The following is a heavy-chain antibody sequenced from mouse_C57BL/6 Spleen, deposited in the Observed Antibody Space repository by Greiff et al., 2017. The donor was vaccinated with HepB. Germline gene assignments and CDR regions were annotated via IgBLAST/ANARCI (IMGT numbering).Heavy chain of an antibody. CDR1: GFTFSSYG. CDR3: ARQEERGTWFAY. V-gene: IGHV5-6*01. CDR2: ISSGGSYT. J-gene: IGHJ3*01. Sequence: EVHLVESGGDLVKPGGSLKLSCAASGFTFSSYGMSWVRQTPDKRLEWVATISSGGSYTYYTDSVKGRFTISRDNAKNTLYLQMSSRKSEDTAMYYVARQEERGTWFAYWGQGTLVTVSA.